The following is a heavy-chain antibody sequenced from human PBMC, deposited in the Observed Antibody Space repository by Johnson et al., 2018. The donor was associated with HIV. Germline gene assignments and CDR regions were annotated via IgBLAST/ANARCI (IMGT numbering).Heavy chain of an antibody. J-gene: IGHJ3*02. CDR2: ISGSGSTI. CDR1: GFTFRSFG. CDR3: ARVLAAAVSDAFDI. D-gene: IGHD6-13*01. Sequence: VQLVEFGGGVVQPGKSLRLSCAASGFTFRSFGMHWVRQAPGKGLEWISYISGSGSTIYYADSVKGRFTISRDNAKNSLYLQMNSLRADDTALYYCARVLAAAVSDAFDICGQGTMVTVSS. V-gene: IGHV3-48*04.